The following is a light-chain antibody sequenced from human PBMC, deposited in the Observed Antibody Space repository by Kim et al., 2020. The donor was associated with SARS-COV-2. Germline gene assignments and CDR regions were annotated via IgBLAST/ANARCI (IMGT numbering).Light chain of an antibody. CDR1: QSITMG. V-gene: IGKV1-5*01. CDR2: DAS. J-gene: IGKJ1*01. Sequence: ASIGDTVTLTCRASQSITMGLAWYQQKPGKAPKFLIYDASSLASGVPSRISGRGFGTEFTLTITGLQPDDVATYYCQQYDTYWWAFGQGTKVDIK. CDR3: QQYDTYWWA.